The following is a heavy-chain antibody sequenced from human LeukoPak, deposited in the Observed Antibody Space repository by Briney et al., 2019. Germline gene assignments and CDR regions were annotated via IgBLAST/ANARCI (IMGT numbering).Heavy chain of an antibody. CDR2: IKQDGSEQ. Sequence: GGSLRLSCAASGFTFSSYWMSWVRQAPEKGLEWVANIKQDGSEQYYVDSVKGRFTISRDNAKNSLYLQMNSLRAEDTAVYYCAELGITMIGGVWGKGTTVTISS. V-gene: IGHV3-7*01. CDR1: GFTFSSYW. D-gene: IGHD3-10*02. CDR3: AELGITMIGGV. J-gene: IGHJ6*04.